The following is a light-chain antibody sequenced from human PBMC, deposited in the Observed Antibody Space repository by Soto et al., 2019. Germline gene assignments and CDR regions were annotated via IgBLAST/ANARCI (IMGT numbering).Light chain of an antibody. CDR2: DVS. Sequence: QSVLTQPASVSGSPGQSITISCTGTSSDVGGYNYVSWYQQHPGKAPKLMIYDVSNRPSGVSNRFSGSKSGNTASLTISGLQAEDVADYYCSSYTSSSTPYVFGTGTMVTVL. J-gene: IGLJ1*01. CDR1: SSDVGGYNY. CDR3: SSYTSSSTPYV. V-gene: IGLV2-14*01.